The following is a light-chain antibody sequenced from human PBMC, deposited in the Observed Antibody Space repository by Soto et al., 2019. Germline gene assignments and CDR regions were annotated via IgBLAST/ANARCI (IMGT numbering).Light chain of an antibody. V-gene: IGKV3-15*01. CDR3: QQYDKWPRT. CDR1: QSVTSN. J-gene: IGKJ1*01. Sequence: EIVLTQSPGTLSLSPGERATLSCGASQSVTSNYLAWYQQKPGQAPRLLIYGASARATGIPARFSGSGSGAEYTLTISSLQSEDFAVYYCQQYDKWPRTFGQGTKVDIK. CDR2: GAS.